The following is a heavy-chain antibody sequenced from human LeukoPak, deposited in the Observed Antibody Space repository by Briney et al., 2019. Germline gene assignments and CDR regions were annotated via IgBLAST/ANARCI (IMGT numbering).Heavy chain of an antibody. J-gene: IGHJ6*03. CDR2: ISSSSSTI. CDR3: ARGSYDSSGYYYVKHYYYMDV. D-gene: IGHD3-22*01. V-gene: IGHV3-48*01. Sequence: RTGGSLRLSCAASGFTFSSYSMNWVRQAPGKGLEWVSYISSSSSTIYYADSVKGRFTISRDNAKNSLYLQMNSLRAEDTAVYYCARGSYDSSGYYYVKHYYYMDVWGKGTTVTVSS. CDR1: GFTFSSYS.